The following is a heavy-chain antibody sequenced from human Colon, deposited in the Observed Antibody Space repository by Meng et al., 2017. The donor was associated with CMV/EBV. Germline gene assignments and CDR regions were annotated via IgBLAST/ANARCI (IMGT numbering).Heavy chain of an antibody. J-gene: IGHJ4*02. Sequence: VQLEQSGAEGTKPGSSVKVYCKASKGTFTSYPISWVRQGPGQGFEWVGGIITISGTTDYAQKFQGRVTITADESTSTAYMKLSNLRSEDTAIYYCARVICGGDCYLDYWGRGTLVTVSS. CDR1: KGTFTSYP. CDR2: IITISGTT. V-gene: IGHV1-69*12. CDR3: ARVICGGDCYLDY. D-gene: IGHD2-21*02.